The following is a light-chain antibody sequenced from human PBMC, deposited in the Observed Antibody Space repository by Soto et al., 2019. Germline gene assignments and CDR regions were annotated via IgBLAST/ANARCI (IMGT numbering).Light chain of an antibody. CDR3: SSYTSSSTWSVV. CDR2: EVS. J-gene: IGLJ2*01. CDR1: SSDVGGYNY. V-gene: IGLV2-14*01. Sequence: QSALTQPASVSGSPGQSITISCTGTSSDVGGYNYVSWYQQHPGKAPKLMIYEVSNRPSGVSNRFSGSKSGNTASLTISGLQAEDEADYYCSSYTSSSTWSVVFGGGTKLTVL.